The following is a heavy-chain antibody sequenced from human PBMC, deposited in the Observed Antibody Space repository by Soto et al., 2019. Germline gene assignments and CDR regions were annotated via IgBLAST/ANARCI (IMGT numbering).Heavy chain of an antibody. CDR2: IYHSGST. CDR1: GYSISSGYY. CDR3: ARESGCSGGSCSLPYFFDY. V-gene: IGHV4-38-2*02. J-gene: IGHJ4*02. D-gene: IGHD2-15*01. Sequence: SETLSLTCAVSGYSISSGYYWGWIRQPPGKGLEWIGSIYHSGSTYYNPSLKSRVTISVDTSKNQFSLKLRSVTAADTAVYYCARESGCSGGSCSLPYFFDYWGQGTLVTV.